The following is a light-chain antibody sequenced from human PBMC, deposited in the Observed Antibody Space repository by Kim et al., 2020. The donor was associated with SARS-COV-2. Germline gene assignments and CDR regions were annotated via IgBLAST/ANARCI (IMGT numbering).Light chain of an antibody. J-gene: IGLJ3*02. CDR2: YGN. Sequence: APGGTARITCGGNNIVSKSVHWYHQKPGQAPVLVIYYGNDRPPGIPERFSGSNSGNTATLTISRVEAGDEADYYCQVWDSSSDHRVFGGGTQLTVL. CDR3: QVWDSSSDHRV. V-gene: IGLV3-21*04. CDR1: NIVSKS.